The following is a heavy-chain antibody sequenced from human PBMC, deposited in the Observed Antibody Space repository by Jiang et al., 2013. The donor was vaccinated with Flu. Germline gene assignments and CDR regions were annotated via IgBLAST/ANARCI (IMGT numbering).Heavy chain of an antibody. CDR1: SFSGNY. Sequence: SFSGNYWSWVRQPPGKDWNGLEKSMIVEAPTTTRPWESRITISVDTSKNQFSLKLASVSAADTAIYYCARYRSPPHYYDTGFHSTQAFDIWGQGTKVTVSS. D-gene: IGHD3-22*01. CDR2: SMIVEAP. CDR3: ARYRSPPHYYDTGFHSTQAFDI. J-gene: IGHJ3*02. V-gene: IGHV4-34*10.